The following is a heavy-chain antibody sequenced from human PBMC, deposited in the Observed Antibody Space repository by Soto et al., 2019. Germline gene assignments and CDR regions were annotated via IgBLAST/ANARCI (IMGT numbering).Heavy chain of an antibody. D-gene: IGHD6-19*01. J-gene: IGHJ4*02. CDR3: AKVISTIGSKQWLAQTKHQALDY. CDR2: MNPNTGGA. V-gene: IGHV1-2*02. Sequence: QVTLGQSGAEVKKPGASVKVSCKASGYNSNGYYINWVRQAPGKGLEWMGWMNPNTGGANYAQKFQGKVIMTTDTSISTAYLELRSLTSDDTAVYYCAKVISTIGSKQWLAQTKHQALDYWGQGTLVTVSS. CDR1: GYNSNGYY.